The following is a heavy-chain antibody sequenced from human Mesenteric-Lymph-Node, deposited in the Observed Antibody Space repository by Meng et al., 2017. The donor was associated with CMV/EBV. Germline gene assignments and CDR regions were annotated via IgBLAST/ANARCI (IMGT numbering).Heavy chain of an antibody. CDR1: SYW. CDR2: IKEDGSQK. D-gene: IGHD3-22*01. CDR3: AGYYDSSGNHNDYYYYGMDV. J-gene: IGHJ6*02. V-gene: IGHV3-7*01. Sequence: SYWMTWVRQAPGKGLEWVANIKEDGSQKNYADSVKGRFTISRDNAKNSLYLQMSSLRAEDTAVYYCAGYYDSSGNHNDYYYYGMDVWGQGTTVTVSS.